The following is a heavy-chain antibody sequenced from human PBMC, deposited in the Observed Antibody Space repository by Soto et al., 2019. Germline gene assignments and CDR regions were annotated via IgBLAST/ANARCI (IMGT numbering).Heavy chain of an antibody. CDR2: IYSSGRT. CDR1: GGSISSGGYF. V-gene: IGHV4-31*03. Sequence: QVQLQESGPGLVKPSQTLSLTCSVSGGSISSGGYFWSWIRQHPGKGLDWIGYIYSSGRTYYNPSLRSRLTISPAASKTQFSLELSSVTAADTAVYYCARAYSTSTRAFDYWGQGTLVTVSS. CDR3: ARAYSTSTRAFDY. D-gene: IGHD6-6*01. J-gene: IGHJ4*02.